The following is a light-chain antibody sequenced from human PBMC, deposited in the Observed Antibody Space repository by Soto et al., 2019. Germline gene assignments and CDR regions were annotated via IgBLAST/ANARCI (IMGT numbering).Light chain of an antibody. CDR1: QSVSSY. CDR2: DAS. Sequence: EIVLTQSPGTLSLSPGDTATLSCRASQSVSSYLAWYQQKPGQAPRLLIYDASNRATGIPARFSGSGSGTDFTLTISSLEPEDFAVYYCQQRTNWLFGQGTKLEIK. CDR3: QQRTNWL. V-gene: IGKV3-11*01. J-gene: IGKJ2*01.